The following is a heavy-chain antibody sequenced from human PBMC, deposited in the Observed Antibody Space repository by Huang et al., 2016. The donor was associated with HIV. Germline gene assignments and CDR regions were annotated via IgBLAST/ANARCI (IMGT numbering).Heavy chain of an antibody. CDR3: ARGGLRWPAPFDF. V-gene: IGHV1-2*02. Sequence: QVQLVQSGAEAKKPGASVRVSCKTAGYTFSDYYVHWVRQAPGQGLQWMGWNNPNTAGTNYAQRFQGRRTVTRDRSITTAYMDLTWLTSDDTAVYYCARGGLRWPAPFDFWGQGTLVTVSS. D-gene: IGHD4-17*01. J-gene: IGHJ4*02. CDR1: GYTFSDYY. CDR2: NNPNTAGT.